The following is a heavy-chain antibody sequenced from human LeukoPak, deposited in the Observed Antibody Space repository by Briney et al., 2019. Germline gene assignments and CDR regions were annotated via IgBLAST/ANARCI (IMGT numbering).Heavy chain of an antibody. J-gene: IGHJ4*02. V-gene: IGHV3-21*01. CDR3: ASPSGHYYDSSGYPYYFDY. D-gene: IGHD3-22*01. CDR2: ISSSSSYI. Sequence: PGGSLRLSCAASGFTFSSYSMNWVRQAPGKGLEWVSSISSSSSYIYYADSVKGRFTISRDNSKNTLYLQMNSLRAEDTAVYYCASPSGHYYDSSGYPYYFDYWGQGTLVTVSS. CDR1: GFTFSSYS.